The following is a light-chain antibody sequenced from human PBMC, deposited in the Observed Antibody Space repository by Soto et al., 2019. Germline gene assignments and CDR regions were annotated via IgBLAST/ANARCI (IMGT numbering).Light chain of an antibody. CDR1: SSDVGAYNF. CDR2: DVS. CDR3: CSYAGTYSPV. V-gene: IGLV2-11*01. J-gene: IGLJ2*01. Sequence: QSVLTQPPSVSGSPGQSVTISCTGTSSDVGAYNFVSWYQQYPVKAPKLIIFDVSARPSGVPDRFSGSKSGNTASLTISGLQADDEADYYCCSYAGTYSPVLGGGTKLTVL.